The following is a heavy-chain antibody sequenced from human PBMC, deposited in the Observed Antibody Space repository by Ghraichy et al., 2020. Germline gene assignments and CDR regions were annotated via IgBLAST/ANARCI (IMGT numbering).Heavy chain of an antibody. D-gene: IGHD6-13*01. CDR2: ISSSSSTI. J-gene: IGHJ4*02. CDR3: ARGVGIASADLDH. Sequence: GEYLNISCAASGFTFTTYSMNWVRQAPGRGLEWVSYISSSSSTIYYADSVKGRFTISRDNAENSLYLQMNSLRDEDTAVYYCARGVGIASADLDHWGQGTLVTVSS. V-gene: IGHV3-48*02. CDR1: GFTFTTYS.